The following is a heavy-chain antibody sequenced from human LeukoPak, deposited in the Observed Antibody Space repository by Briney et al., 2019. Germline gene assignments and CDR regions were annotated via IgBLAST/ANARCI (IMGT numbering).Heavy chain of an antibody. D-gene: IGHD2-21*01. Sequence: QPGRSLRLSCAASGFTFSDYFMHWVRQAPGKGLEWVADIASDGSHTFYAEPVKCRFTISRDNSKNTLYLQMNVLRAEDTAVHFCARERQDTVLHSGAFDIWGQGTMVTVSS. CDR1: GFTFSDYF. V-gene: IGHV3-30-3*01. CDR2: IASDGSHT. J-gene: IGHJ3*02. CDR3: ARERQDTVLHSGAFDI.